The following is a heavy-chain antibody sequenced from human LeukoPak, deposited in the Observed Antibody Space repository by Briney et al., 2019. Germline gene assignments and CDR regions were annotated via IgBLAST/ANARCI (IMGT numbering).Heavy chain of an antibody. Sequence: GGSLRLSCAASGFTFNNYWMTWVRQAPGKGLEWVANIKQDGSEKFYVDSVKGRFTISRDIAKNSLYLRMNSLRAEDTAVYYCARDKREFQVLFRKYYDSMDVWGKGTTVIVSS. D-gene: IGHD3-10*01. CDR1: GFTFNNYW. CDR3: ARDKREFQVLFRKYYDSMDV. J-gene: IGHJ6*03. CDR2: IKQDGSEK. V-gene: IGHV3-7*01.